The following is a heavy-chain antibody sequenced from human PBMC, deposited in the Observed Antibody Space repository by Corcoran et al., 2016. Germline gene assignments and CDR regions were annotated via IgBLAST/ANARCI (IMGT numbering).Heavy chain of an antibody. CDR3: AKRIAHKKNETTMPPWFDP. Sequence: EVQLVQSGAEVKKPGESLKISCKCSGYNFANQWIGWVRQMPGKCLAWMGIIYPGDSETLYSPSFQGQVTIQAHKSINTAYLQWSSLKASDTAMYYCAKRIAHKKNETTMPPWFDPWGQGTLVTVSS. V-gene: IGHV5-51*01. CDR1: GYNFANQW. D-gene: IGHD1-1*01. J-gene: IGHJ5*02. CDR2: IYPGDSET.